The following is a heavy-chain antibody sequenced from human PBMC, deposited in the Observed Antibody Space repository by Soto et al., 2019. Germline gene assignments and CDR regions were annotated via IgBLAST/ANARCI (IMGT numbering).Heavy chain of an antibody. CDR3: VRAHALGFSNWFDP. D-gene: IGHD3-10*01. Sequence: SVKVSCKASGGTFSSYAISWVRQAPGQGLEWMGGIIPIFGTANYAQKFQGRVTMSADTSASTAYMDLARLKSDDTAVYYCVRAHALGFSNWFDPWGRGTLVTVSS. CDR1: GGTFSSYA. V-gene: IGHV1-69*06. CDR2: IIPIFGTA. J-gene: IGHJ5*02.